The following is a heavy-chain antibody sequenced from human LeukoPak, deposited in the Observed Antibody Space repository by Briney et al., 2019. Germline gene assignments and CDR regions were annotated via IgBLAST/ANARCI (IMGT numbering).Heavy chain of an antibody. CDR3: AFMTIAVAGTFDY. J-gene: IGHJ4*02. D-gene: IGHD6-19*01. CDR2: ISTDNGDT. CDR1: GYTFTTYG. V-gene: IGHV1-18*01. Sequence: ASVKVSCKSSGYTFTTYGITWVRQAPGQGLEWMGWISTDNGDTNYAQKLQGRVTMTTDTSTSTAYMELRSLRSDDTAVYYCAFMTIAVAGTFDYWGQGTLVTVSS.